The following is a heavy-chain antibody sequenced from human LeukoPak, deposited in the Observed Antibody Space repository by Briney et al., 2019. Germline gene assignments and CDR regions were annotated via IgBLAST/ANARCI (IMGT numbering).Heavy chain of an antibody. Sequence: GGSLRLSCAAPGFAFSNYVMSWVRRAPGKGLEWVSAISGSGGGTYYADSVKGRFTISRDNSKNTLHVQMHSLRGEDTAIYYCAKALSGSDYGMDVWGLGTTVTVSS. CDR2: ISGSGGGT. CDR3: AKALSGSDYGMDV. D-gene: IGHD6-25*01. V-gene: IGHV3-23*01. CDR1: GFAFSNYV. J-gene: IGHJ6*02.